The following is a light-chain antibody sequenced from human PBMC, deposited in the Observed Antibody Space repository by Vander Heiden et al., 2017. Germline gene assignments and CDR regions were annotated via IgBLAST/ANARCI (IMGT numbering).Light chain of an antibody. CDR3: QQYKGYPWT. V-gene: IGKV1-5*03. Sequence: DIQMTQSPSTLSASVGDTVTITCRASLSITRYLAWFQQKPGKAPKLLMFKASDLENGVPSRFRGSGFGTEFALTITSLQPDDFATYYCQQYKGYPWTFGQGTKVEVK. J-gene: IGKJ1*01. CDR1: LSITRY. CDR2: KAS.